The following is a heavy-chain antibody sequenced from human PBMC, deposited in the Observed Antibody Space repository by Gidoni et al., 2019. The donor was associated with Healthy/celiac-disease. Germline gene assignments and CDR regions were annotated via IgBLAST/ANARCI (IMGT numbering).Heavy chain of an antibody. D-gene: IGHD5-18*01. J-gene: IGHJ3*02. CDR3: ARDGKKIQLWLGSDAFDI. CDR1: GGSFSGYY. V-gene: IGHV4-34*01. Sequence: QVQLQQWGAGLLKPSETLSLTCAVYGGSFSGYYWSWIRQPPGKGLEWIGEINHSGSTNYNPSLKSRVTISVDTSKNQFSLKLSSVTAADTAVYYCARDGKKIQLWLGSDAFDIWGQGTMVTVSS. CDR2: INHSGST.